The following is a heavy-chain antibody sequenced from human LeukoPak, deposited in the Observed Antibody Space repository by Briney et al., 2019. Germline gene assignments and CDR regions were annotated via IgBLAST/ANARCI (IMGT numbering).Heavy chain of an antibody. CDR2: IKQDGSEK. CDR3: ARARTIFGVEGFDP. J-gene: IGHJ5*02. CDR1: GFTFSSYW. V-gene: IGHV3-7*01. D-gene: IGHD3-3*01. Sequence: GGSLRLSCAASGFTFSSYWMSWVRQAPGKGLEWVATIKQDGSEKYYVDSVKGRFTISRDNAKNSLSLQMNSLRAEDTAMYYCARARTIFGVEGFDPWGQGTLVTVSS.